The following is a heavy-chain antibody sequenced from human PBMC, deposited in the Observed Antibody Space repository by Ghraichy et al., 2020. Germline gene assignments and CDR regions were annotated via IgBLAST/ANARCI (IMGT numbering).Heavy chain of an antibody. Sequence: ASVKVSCKASGYTFKSYNMHWVRQAPGQRLEWMGWINVGNGNTKYSQKLQGRVTMTTDTSTGTAYMELRSLRSDDTAVYFCARDAGYSSAWYVDYWGPGTLVTVSS. V-gene: IGHV1-3*01. D-gene: IGHD6-19*01. CDR1: GYTFKSYN. CDR3: ARDAGYSSAWYVDY. CDR2: INVGNGNT. J-gene: IGHJ4*02.